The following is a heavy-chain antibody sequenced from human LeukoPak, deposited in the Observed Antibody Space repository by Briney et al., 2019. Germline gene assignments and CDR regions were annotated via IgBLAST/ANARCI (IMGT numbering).Heavy chain of an antibody. D-gene: IGHD3-22*01. V-gene: IGHV4-61*02. J-gene: IGHJ4*02. CDR3: ARNDYDSSGYYSDC. CDR1: GGSISSGSYY. CDR2: IYTSGST. Sequence: SQTLSLTCTLSGGSISSGSYYWSWIRQPAGKGLEWIGRIYTSGSTNYNPSLKSRVTISVDTSKNQFSLKLSSVTAADTAVYYCARNDYDSSGYYSDCWGQGTLVTVSS.